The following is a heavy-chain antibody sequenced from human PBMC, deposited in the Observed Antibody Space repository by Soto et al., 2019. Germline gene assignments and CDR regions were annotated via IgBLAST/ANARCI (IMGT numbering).Heavy chain of an antibody. D-gene: IGHD6-19*01. CDR2: INAGNGNT. V-gene: IGHV1-3*01. J-gene: IGHJ6*02. CDR3: ARDIEASSGWRYYYGMDV. CDR1: GYIFTNYA. Sequence: ASVKVSCKASGYIFTNYAMHWVRQAPGQRLEWMGWINAGNGNTKYSQNFQGRVTITRDTSASTAYMELSSLRSEDTAMYYCARDIEASSGWRYYYGMDVWGQGATVTVSS.